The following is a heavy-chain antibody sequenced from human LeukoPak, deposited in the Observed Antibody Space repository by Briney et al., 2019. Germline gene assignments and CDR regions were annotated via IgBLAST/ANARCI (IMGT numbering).Heavy chain of an antibody. D-gene: IGHD4-17*01. V-gene: IGHV4-39*01. Sequence: SETLSLTCTVSGGSISSSSYYWGWIRQPPGKGLEWIGSIYYSGSTYYDPSLKSRVTRSVDTSKNQFSLKLSSVTAADTAVYYCARHGGLYNGDYGYWGQGTLVTVSS. J-gene: IGHJ4*02. CDR1: GGSISSSSYY. CDR3: ARHGGLYNGDYGY. CDR2: IYYSGST.